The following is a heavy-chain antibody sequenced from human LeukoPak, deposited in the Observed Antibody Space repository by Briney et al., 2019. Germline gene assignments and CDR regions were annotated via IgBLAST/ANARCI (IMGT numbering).Heavy chain of an antibody. CDR3: ARDRYYYDRSGYYPYYYYYYMDV. Sequence: SETLSLTCTVSGGSISTSSYYWGWVRQPPGKGLEWIGNIFYSGSTYYSPSLKSRVTISLDTSRNQFSLKLSSVTAADTAVYYCARDRYYYDRSGYYPYYYYYYMDVWGKGTTVTISS. CDR2: IFYSGST. V-gene: IGHV4-39*07. CDR1: GGSISTSSYY. D-gene: IGHD3-22*01. J-gene: IGHJ6*03.